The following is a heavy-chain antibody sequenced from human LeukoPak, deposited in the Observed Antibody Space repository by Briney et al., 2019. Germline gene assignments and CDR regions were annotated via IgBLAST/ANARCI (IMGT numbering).Heavy chain of an antibody. V-gene: IGHV3-30*18. Sequence: GGSLTLSCAASGFTFSSYGMHWVRQAPGNGLEWVAVISYDGSNKYYADSVKGRFTISRDNSKNTLYLQMNSLRAEDTAVYYCPKDMRTPAIWGQGTMVTVSS. CDR3: PKDMRTPAI. CDR2: ISYDGSNK. CDR1: GFTFSSYG. J-gene: IGHJ3*02. D-gene: IGHD2-15*01.